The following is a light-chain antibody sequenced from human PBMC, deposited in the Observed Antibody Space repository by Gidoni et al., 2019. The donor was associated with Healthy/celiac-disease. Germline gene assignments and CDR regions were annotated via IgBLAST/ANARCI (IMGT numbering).Light chain of an antibody. V-gene: IGLV2-14*01. J-gene: IGLJ2*01. Sequence: QPAHVSGSPGQSITISCTGTSSDVGCYNYVSWYQQHPGKAPKLMIYDVSNRPSGVSNRFSGSKSGNTASLTISGLQAEDEADYYCSSYTSSSTLVFGGGTKLTVL. CDR1: SSDVGCYNY. CDR3: SSYTSSSTLV. CDR2: DVS.